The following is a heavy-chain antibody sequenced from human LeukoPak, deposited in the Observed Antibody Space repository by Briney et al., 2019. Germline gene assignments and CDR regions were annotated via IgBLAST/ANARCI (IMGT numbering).Heavy chain of an antibody. CDR3: ARGTTNYGSGSNWFDP. Sequence: SVKASCKSSGGTFSSYAISWVRQAPGQGLEWMGVIIPIFGTANYAQKFQGRVTITADESTSTAYMELSSLRSEDTAVYYCARGTTNYGSGSNWFDPWGQGTLVSVSS. D-gene: IGHD3-10*01. J-gene: IGHJ5*02. CDR1: GGTFSSYA. V-gene: IGHV1-69*13. CDR2: IIPIFGTA.